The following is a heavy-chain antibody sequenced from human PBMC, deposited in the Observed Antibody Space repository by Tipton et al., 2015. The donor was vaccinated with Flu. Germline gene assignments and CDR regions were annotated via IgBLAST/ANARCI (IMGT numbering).Heavy chain of an antibody. Sequence: SLRLSCAASGFTVSTNYMSWVRQAPGKGLEWVSVIYSIGSTYYADSVKGRFTISRDNSKNTLYLQMNSLGVEDTAVYYCARDTSYCSGGSCDYWGQGTLVTVSS. V-gene: IGHV3-53*01. D-gene: IGHD2-15*01. J-gene: IGHJ4*02. CDR3: ARDTSYCSGGSCDY. CDR1: GFTVSTNY. CDR2: IYSIGST.